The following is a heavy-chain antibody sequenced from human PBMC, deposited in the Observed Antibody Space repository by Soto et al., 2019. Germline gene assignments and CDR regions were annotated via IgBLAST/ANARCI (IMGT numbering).Heavy chain of an antibody. D-gene: IGHD3-9*01. V-gene: IGHV3-74*01. CDR1: GFIFSSYW. CDR3: ARSPGGYYID. CDR2: INTDGSST. Sequence: EVQLVESGGGLVQPGGSLRLSCADSGFIFSSYWMHWVRQGPGKGLVWVSRINTDGSSTNYADSVKGRFTISRDNAKNTVYLQMNSLRAEDTAVYYCARSPGGYYIDWGQGTMVTVSS. J-gene: IGHJ3*01.